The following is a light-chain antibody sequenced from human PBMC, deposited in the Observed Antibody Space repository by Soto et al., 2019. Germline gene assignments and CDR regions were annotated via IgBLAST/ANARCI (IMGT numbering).Light chain of an antibody. CDR2: STN. V-gene: IGLV8-61*01. CDR3: VLYMGSGFYV. Sequence: QTVMTQEPSFSVSPGGTVTLTCGLSSGSVSTSYYPSWYQQTPGQAPRTLIYSTNTRSSGVPDRFSGSILGNKAALTITGAQADDESDYYCVLYMGSGFYVFGTGTKLTVL. J-gene: IGLJ1*01. CDR1: SGSVSTSYY.